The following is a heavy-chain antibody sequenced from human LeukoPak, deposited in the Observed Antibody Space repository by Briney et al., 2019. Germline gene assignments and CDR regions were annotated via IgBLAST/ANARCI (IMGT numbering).Heavy chain of an antibody. CDR3: ARGKGYSGYDDPEIKYYFDY. CDR2: IYYSGST. CDR1: GGSISSYS. J-gene: IGHJ4*02. D-gene: IGHD5-12*01. Sequence: PSGTLSLTCTVSGGSISSYSWSWVRQPPGKGLEWVGDIYYSGSTNYNTSPKSRVSTSVDTSKNQFSLKLTSVTSADTAVYYCARGKGYSGYDDPEIKYYFDYWGQGTLVTVSS. V-gene: IGHV4-59*01.